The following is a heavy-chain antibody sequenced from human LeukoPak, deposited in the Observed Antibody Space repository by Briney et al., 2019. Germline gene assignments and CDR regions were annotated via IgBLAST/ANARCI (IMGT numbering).Heavy chain of an antibody. CDR1: GFTFNNHD. CDR3: VRTKFPTTSTGHFDY. Sequence: PGGSLRLSCVASGFTFNNHDMSWVRQSPGKGLEWVSSISDRSSCMYYADSVKGRFTISRDSAENSLYLQVNSLRAEDTAVYYCVRTKFPTTSTGHFDYWGQGTLVIVSS. CDR2: ISDRSSCM. J-gene: IGHJ4*02. D-gene: IGHD1-1*01. V-gene: IGHV3-21*06.